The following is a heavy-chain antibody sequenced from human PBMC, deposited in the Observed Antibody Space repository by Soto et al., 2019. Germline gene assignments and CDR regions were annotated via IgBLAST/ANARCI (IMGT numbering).Heavy chain of an antibody. CDR3: ARGPNWGYRFDY. D-gene: IGHD7-27*01. CDR1: GGTSSCHA. Sequence: SVKGSCKASGGTSSCHAISWVRQAPGQGPEWMGGLIPLFGTTQHAQRFQGRLTITADKSTTTAYMELTSLRFEDTAIYYCARGPNWGYRFDYWGQGALVTVSS. CDR2: LIPLFGTT. J-gene: IGHJ4*02. V-gene: IGHV1-69*06.